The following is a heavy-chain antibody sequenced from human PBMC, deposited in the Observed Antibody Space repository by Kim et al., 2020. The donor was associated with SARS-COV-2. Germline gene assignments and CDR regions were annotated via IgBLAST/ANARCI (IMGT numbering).Heavy chain of an antibody. J-gene: IGHJ4*02. D-gene: IGHD3-3*01. V-gene: IGHV4-39*01. CDR1: GGSISSSGYY. CDR2: FYYTGST. CDR3: ARQFSDTSLRFLGLCQFDY. Sequence: SETLSLTCTVSGGSISSSGYYWGWIRQPPGKGLEWSGSFYYTGSTYSNPALKSRVTISVDTNKNQFSLKLSTVTAADTAMYYCARQFSDTSLRFLGLCQFDYWGQGTLVTVSS.